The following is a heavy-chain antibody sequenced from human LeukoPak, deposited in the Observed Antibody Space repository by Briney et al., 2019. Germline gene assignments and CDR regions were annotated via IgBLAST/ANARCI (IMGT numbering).Heavy chain of an antibody. D-gene: IGHD6-13*01. CDR2: ISEIVINT. V-gene: IGHV3-23*01. J-gene: IGHJ4*02. CDR3: ARRLSSIWYYDY. CDR1: GFTFSRYG. Sequence: AGRSLRPSWGASGFTFSRYGMSWVRQPPRNWLEWVLSISEIVINTYYEDSVKGLFTISRDNSKNTLYLQMNSLRAEDTAVYFYARRLSSIWYYDYWGQGTLVPVSS.